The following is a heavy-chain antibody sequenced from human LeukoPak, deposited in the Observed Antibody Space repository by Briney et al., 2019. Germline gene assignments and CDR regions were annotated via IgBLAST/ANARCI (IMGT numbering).Heavy chain of an antibody. Sequence: GGSLRLSCAASGFTFTSYAMSWVRQAPGKGLEWVSGIGGSGGTTYHADSVKGRFTISRDNSKNTLYLQMNSLRAEDTAVYYCAKVHSSGWYDYFDYWGQGTPVTVSS. D-gene: IGHD6-19*01. CDR1: GFTFTSYA. V-gene: IGHV3-23*01. J-gene: IGHJ4*02. CDR2: IGGSGGTT. CDR3: AKVHSSGWYDYFDY.